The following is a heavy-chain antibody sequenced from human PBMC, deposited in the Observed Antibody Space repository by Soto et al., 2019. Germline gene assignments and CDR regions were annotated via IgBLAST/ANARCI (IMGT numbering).Heavy chain of an antibody. D-gene: IGHD7-27*01. V-gene: IGHV3-23*01. J-gene: IGHJ3*02. CDR1: GFTFSSYA. CDR2: ISGSCGST. CDR3: AKDRQPDWGPYDAFDI. Sequence: GGSLRLSCAASGFTFSSYAMSWVRQAPGKGLEWVSAISGSCGSTYYADSVKGRFTISRDNSKNTLYLQMNSLRAEDTAVYYCAKDRQPDWGPYDAFDIWGQGTMVTVSS.